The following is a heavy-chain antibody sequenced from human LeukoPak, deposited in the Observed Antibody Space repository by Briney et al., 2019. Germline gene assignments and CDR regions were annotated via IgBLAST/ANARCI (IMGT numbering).Heavy chain of an antibody. V-gene: IGHV3-48*03. CDR2: ISSSGSAM. Sequence: HPGGSLRLSCAASGFTFRSYEMNWVRQAPGKGLEWVSFISSSGSAMYYADSVKGRFTISRDNAKNSLYLQMNSLRAEDTALYYCVRDGRYCSGGRCFPIWGQGTLVTVST. J-gene: IGHJ4*02. D-gene: IGHD2-15*01. CDR1: GFTFRSYE. CDR3: VRDGRYCSGGRCFPI.